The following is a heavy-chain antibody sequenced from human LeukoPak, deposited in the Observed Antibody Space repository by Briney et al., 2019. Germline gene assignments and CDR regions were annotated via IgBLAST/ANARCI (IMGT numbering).Heavy chain of an antibody. V-gene: IGHV4-34*01. J-gene: IGHJ4*02. CDR3: ARSPPYSIAARPGGYYFDY. CDR1: GGSFSGYY. CDR2: INHSGST. Sequence: SETLSLTCAVYGGSFSGYYWSWLRQPPGKGLEWIGEINHSGSTNYNPSLKSRVTISVDTSKNQFSLKLSSVTAADTAVYYCARSPPYSIAARPGGYYFDYWGQGTLVTVSS. D-gene: IGHD6-6*01.